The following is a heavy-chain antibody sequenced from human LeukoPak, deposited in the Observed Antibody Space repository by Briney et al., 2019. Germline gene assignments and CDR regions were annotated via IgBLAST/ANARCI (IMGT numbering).Heavy chain of an antibody. CDR2: ISHDVKTT. J-gene: IGHJ4*02. V-gene: IGHV3-30*04. CDR3: VKEAYYGWGSSPTFYFDY. Sequence: GKSLRLSCVASGFSFSDSVIHWVRQAPGKGLEWVAVISHDVKTTYYADSAKGRFTISRDNSRDTVFLQMNRLRPEDTAVYYCVKEAYYGWGSSPTFYFDYWGQGTRVTVSS. D-gene: IGHD3-10*01. CDR1: GFSFSDSV.